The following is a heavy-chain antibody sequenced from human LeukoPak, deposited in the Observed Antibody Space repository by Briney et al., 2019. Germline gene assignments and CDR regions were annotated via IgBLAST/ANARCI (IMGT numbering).Heavy chain of an antibody. Sequence: GASLRLSCEASGFTFSNYAMSWVRQAPGKGLEWVSAITGGGSAIYYADSMKSRFTISRDSSKNTLYLQINSLRAEDTAVYYCAKWGDYDVLTGYYVSDYWGQGTLVTVSS. CDR2: ITGGGSAI. J-gene: IGHJ4*02. CDR1: GFTFSNYA. V-gene: IGHV3-23*01. CDR3: AKWGDYDVLTGYYVSDY. D-gene: IGHD3-9*01.